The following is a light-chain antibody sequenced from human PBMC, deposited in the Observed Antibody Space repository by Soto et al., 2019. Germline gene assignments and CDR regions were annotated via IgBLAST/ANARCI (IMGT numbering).Light chain of an antibody. CDR2: GNS. Sequence: QAVVTQPPSVSGAPGQRVTISCTGSSSNIGAGYDVHWYQTLPGTAPKLLIYGNSNRPSGVPDRFSGSKSGTSASLAITGLQAEDEADYYCQSYDSSLSGFYVFGTGTKLTVL. J-gene: IGLJ1*01. V-gene: IGLV1-40*01. CDR1: SSNIGAGYD. CDR3: QSYDSSLSGFYV.